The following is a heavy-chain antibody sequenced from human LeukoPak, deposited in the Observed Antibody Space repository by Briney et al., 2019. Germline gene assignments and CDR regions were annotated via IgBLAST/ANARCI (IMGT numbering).Heavy chain of an antibody. CDR3: ARDGDYGDYTDY. D-gene: IGHD4-17*01. V-gene: IGHV1-69*04. CDR1: GGTFSSYA. Sequence: ASVKVSCKASGGTFSSYAISWVRQAPGQGLEWMGRIIPILGIANYAQKFQGRVTITADKSTSTAYMELSSLRSEDTAVYYCARDGDYGDYTDYWGRGTLVTVSS. CDR2: IIPILGIA. J-gene: IGHJ4*02.